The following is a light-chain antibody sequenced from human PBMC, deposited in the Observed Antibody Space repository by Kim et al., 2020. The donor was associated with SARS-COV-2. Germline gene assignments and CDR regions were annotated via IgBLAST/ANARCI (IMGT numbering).Light chain of an antibody. CDR1: QGISNY. CDR3: QQYYSAPYT. J-gene: IGKJ2*01. CDR2: AAS. Sequence: SASLGDRVTIACRASQGISNYLAWYQHKPGKAPKLLIYAASTLQSGVPSRFSGSGSGTDFTLTISSLQPEDVTTYYCQQYYSAPYTFGQGTKLEI. V-gene: IGKV1-27*01.